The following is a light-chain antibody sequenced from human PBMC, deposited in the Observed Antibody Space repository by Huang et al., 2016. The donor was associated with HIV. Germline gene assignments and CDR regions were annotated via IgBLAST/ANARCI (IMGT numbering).Light chain of an antibody. CDR1: QDINNN. J-gene: IGKJ3*01. CDR2: ATS. CDR3: QQFSDFF. Sequence: IQLTQFPSSLSASVGDRVSITCRASQDINNNLAWYQQKPGKAPKLLIYATSTLQNGVPSSFSGRGSGTVFILTINNLQPEDFATYYCQQFSDFFFGPGTRVDVK. V-gene: IGKV1-9*01.